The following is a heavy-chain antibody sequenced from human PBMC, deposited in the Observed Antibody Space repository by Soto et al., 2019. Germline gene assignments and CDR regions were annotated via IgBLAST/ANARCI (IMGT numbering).Heavy chain of an antibody. V-gene: IGHV2-70*01. D-gene: IGHD4-17*01. CDR1: GFSLSTSGMC. J-gene: IGHJ6*02. CDR2: IDWDDDK. Sequence: SGPTLVNPTPTLTLTCTFSGFSLSTSGMCVSWIRQPPGKALEWLALIDWDDDKYYSTSLKTRLTISKDTSKNQVVLTMTNMDPVDTATYYCARIPTTRDYYYGMDVWGQGTTVTVSS. CDR3: ARIPTTRDYYYGMDV.